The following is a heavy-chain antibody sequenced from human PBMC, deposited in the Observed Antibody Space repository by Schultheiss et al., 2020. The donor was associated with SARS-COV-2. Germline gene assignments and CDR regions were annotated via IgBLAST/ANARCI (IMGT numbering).Heavy chain of an antibody. V-gene: IGHV4-4*02. CDR3: ARTWLLHWFDP. CDR1: GGSISSGGYY. Sequence: LRATLSLTCTVSGGSISSGGYYWSWVRQPPGKGLEWIGEIYHSGSTNYNPSLKSRVTISVDKSKNQFSLKLSSVTAADTAVYYCARTWLLHWFDPWGQGTLVTVSS. CDR2: IYHSGST. D-gene: IGHD3-22*01. J-gene: IGHJ5*02.